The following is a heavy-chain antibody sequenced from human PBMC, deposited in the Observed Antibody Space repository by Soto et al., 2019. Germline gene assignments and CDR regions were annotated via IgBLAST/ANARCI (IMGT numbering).Heavy chain of an antibody. V-gene: IGHV1-69*04. Sequence: ASVKVSCKASGGTFSTYTFTWVRQAPGQGLEWMGRIIPIIGIINYAQKFQGRVTISADKFTGTAYMELTGLRSDDTAVYYCAGDPDSHYNDSHASSYPWG. CDR3: AGDPDSHYNDSHASSYP. CDR1: GGTFSTYT. CDR2: IIPIIGII. D-gene: IGHD4-4*01. J-gene: IGHJ5*02.